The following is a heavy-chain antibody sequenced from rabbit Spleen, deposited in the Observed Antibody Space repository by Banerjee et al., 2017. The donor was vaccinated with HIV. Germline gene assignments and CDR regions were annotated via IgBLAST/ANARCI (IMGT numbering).Heavy chain of an antibody. V-gene: IGHV1S40*01. Sequence: QSLEESGGDLVKPGASLTLTCKASGLDLNSYVMCWVRQAPGKGLEWIGCIYAGSGSAYYASWAKGRFTISKTSSTTVTLQMTSLTAADTATYFCARDNYAYVINGVFVPTYFELWGPGTLVTVS. CDR1: GLDLNSYV. CDR2: IYAGSGSA. D-gene: IGHD1-1*01. J-gene: IGHJ4*01. CDR3: ARDNYAYVINGVFVPTYFEL.